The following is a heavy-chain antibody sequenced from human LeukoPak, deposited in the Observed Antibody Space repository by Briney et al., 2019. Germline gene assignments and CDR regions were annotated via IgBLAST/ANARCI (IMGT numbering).Heavy chain of an antibody. J-gene: IGHJ4*02. V-gene: IGHV3-53*01. D-gene: IGHD6-13*01. CDR2: IYSGGST. CDR1: GFTVSSNY. CDR3: ARGTYSSSWTDFDY. Sequence: GGSLRLSCAASGFTVSSNYMSWVRQAPGKGLEWVSVIYSGGSTYYADSVKGRFTISRDNSKNTLYLQMNSLRAEDTAVYYCARGTYSSSWTDFDYWGQGTLVTVSS.